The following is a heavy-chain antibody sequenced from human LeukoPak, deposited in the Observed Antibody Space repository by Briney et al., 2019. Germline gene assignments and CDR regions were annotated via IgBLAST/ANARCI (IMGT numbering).Heavy chain of an antibody. D-gene: IGHD6-19*01. Sequence: GGSLRLSCAASGFTFSSYSMNWVRQAPGKGLEWVSSISSSSSYIYYADSVKGRFTISRDNAKNSLYLQMNSLRAEDTAVYYCARDFKPQWLALCFDYWGQGTLVTVSS. CDR2: ISSSSSYI. CDR1: GFTFSSYS. V-gene: IGHV3-21*01. CDR3: ARDFKPQWLALCFDY. J-gene: IGHJ4*02.